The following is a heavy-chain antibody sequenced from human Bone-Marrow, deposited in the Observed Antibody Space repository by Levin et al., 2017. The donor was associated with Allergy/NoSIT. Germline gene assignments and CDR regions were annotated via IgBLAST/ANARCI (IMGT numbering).Heavy chain of an antibody. J-gene: IGHJ2*01. D-gene: IGHD4-17*01. V-gene: IGHV1-69*01. CDR1: GGTFSSYA. Sequence: KISCKASGGTFSSYAISWVRQAPGQGLEWMGGIIPIFGTANYAQKFQGRVTITADESTSTAYMELSSLRSEDTAVYYCARDYGDFGYYWYFDLWGRGTLVTVSS. CDR2: IIPIFGTA. CDR3: ARDYGDFGYYWYFDL.